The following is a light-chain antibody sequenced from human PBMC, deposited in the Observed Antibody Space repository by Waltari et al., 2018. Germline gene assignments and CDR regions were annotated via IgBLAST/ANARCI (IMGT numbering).Light chain of an antibody. J-gene: IGLJ2*01. CDR1: SSDVGGYNY. CDR2: EVS. CDR3: SSYAGSNNLV. Sequence: QSALTQPPSASGSPGQSVTISCTGTSSDVGGYNYVSWYQQHPGKAPNLLIYEVSKRPSGVPDRFSGSKSANTASLTVSGLQAEDEADYYCSSYAGSNNLVFGGGTKLTVL. V-gene: IGLV2-8*01.